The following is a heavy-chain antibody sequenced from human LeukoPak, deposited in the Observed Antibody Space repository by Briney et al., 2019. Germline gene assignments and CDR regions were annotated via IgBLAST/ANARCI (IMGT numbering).Heavy chain of an antibody. V-gene: IGHV1-2*02. CDR3: ARDSGIFGVVTLFDY. Sequence: ASVKVSCKASGYTFTGYYMHWVRQAPGQGLEWMGWINPNSGGTNYAQKFQGRVTMTRDTSISIAYMELSRLRSDDTAVYYCARDSGIFGVVTLFDYWGQGTLVTVSS. J-gene: IGHJ4*02. CDR2: INPNSGGT. CDR1: GYTFTGYY. D-gene: IGHD3-3*01.